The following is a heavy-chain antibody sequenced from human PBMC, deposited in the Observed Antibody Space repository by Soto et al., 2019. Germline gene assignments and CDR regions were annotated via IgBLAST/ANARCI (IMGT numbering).Heavy chain of an antibody. CDR2: ISYDGSNK. D-gene: IGHD2-15*01. V-gene: IGHV3-30-3*01. J-gene: IGHJ4*02. Sequence: ESGGGVVQPGRSLRLSCAAPGFTFSSYAMHWVRQAPGKGLEWVAVISYDGSNKYYADSVKGRFTISRDNSKNTLYLQMNSLRAEDTAVYYCARVPSSSGRAHFDYWGQGTLVTVSS. CDR1: GFTFSSYA. CDR3: ARVPSSSGRAHFDY.